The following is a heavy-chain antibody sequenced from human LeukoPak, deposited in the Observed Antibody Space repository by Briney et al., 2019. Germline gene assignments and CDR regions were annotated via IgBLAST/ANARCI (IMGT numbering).Heavy chain of an antibody. CDR1: AFTFSRSG. CDR3: AKAQGYSSGNYFDY. Sequence: PGRSLRLSCAASAFTFSRSGMHWVRQAPGKGLEWVALISYDGSNKYYADSVRGRFTISRDNSKNTLYLQMNSLRAEDTAVYYCAKAQGYSSGNYFDYWGQGTLVTVSS. CDR2: ISYDGSNK. D-gene: IGHD6-19*01. J-gene: IGHJ4*02. V-gene: IGHV3-30*18.